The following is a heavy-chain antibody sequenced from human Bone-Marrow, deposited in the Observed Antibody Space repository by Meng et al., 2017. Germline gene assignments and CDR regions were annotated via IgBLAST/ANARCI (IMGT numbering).Heavy chain of an antibody. D-gene: IGHD5-18*01. J-gene: IGHJ4*02. CDR3: ARGSWLQLWLQDY. CDR2: INHSGST. V-gene: IGHV4-34*01. Sequence: QVQLHEGGAGLLKPLETLSPTCAVYGGSFSGYYWSWIRQPPGKGLEWIGEINHSGSTNYNPSLKSRVTISVDTSKNQFSLKLSSVTAADTAVYYCARGSWLQLWLQDYWGQGTLVTVSS. CDR1: GGSFSGYY.